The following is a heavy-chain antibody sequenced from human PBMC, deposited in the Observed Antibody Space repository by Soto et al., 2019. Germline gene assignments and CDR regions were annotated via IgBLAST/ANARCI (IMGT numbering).Heavy chain of an antibody. D-gene: IGHD3-16*01. J-gene: IGHJ4*02. CDR2: IKADGSET. CDR3: AKGGHIDF. V-gene: IGHV3-7*03. Sequence: GGSLRLSCAASGFSFSTYWMSWVRQVPGTGLEWVANIKADGSETYYVDSVRGRFTISRDNAKTSLFLQLNSLRAEDTAVYYCAKGGHIDFCGQGTLVTVSS. CDR1: GFSFSTYW.